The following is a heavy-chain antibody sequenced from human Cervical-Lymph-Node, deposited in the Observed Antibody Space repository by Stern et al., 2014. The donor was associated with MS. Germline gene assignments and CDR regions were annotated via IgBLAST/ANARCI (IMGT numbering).Heavy chain of an antibody. D-gene: IGHD2-8*02. Sequence: QVQLQESGPGLVKPSETLSLTCAVSGDSISSYTHYWAWIRQPPGKGLEWIGSVYYSGATYYNPSLKSPVTISVDTPKNPFPLGLNSVTAADTAVYYCAKHACTGAACPFDLWGQGTLVTVSS. CDR2: VYYSGAT. V-gene: IGHV4-39*01. CDR1: GDSISSYTHY. J-gene: IGHJ4*02. CDR3: AKHACTGAACPFDL.